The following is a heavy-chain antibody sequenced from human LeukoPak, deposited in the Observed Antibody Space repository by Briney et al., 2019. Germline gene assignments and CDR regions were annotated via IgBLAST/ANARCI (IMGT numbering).Heavy chain of an antibody. J-gene: IGHJ6*02. Sequence: TSETLSLTCAVYGGSFSGYYWSWIRQPPGKGLEWIGEINHSGSTNYNPSLKSRVTISVDTSKNQFSLKLSSVTAADTAVYYCARGIGHQLLYNYYYYGMDVWGQGTTVTVSS. CDR2: INHSGST. CDR3: ARGIGHQLLYNYYYYGMDV. CDR1: GGSFSGYY. D-gene: IGHD2-2*02. V-gene: IGHV4-34*01.